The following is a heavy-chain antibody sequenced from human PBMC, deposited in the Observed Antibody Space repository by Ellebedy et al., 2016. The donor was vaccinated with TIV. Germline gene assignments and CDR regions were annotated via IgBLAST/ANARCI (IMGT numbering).Heavy chain of an antibody. CDR3: ARGTMGAASGFDF. CDR1: GYTLSNYG. V-gene: IGHV1-18*01. CDR2: ISGYNGYT. D-gene: IGHD2-15*01. J-gene: IGHJ4*02. Sequence: AASVKVSCKASGYTLSNYGLSWARQAPGQGLEWMGWISGYNGYTNYAQKFQGRVTLTTDTSTATSYIQLRRLRTDDTAVYYCARGTMGAASGFDFWGQGTLVTVSS.